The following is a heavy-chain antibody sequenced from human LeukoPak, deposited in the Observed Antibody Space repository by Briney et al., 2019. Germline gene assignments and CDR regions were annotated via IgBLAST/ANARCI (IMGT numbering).Heavy chain of an antibody. CDR2: XSSSSSYI. J-gene: IGHJ4*02. CDR1: GFTFSSYS. Sequence: GGSLRLSCAASGFTFSSYSMNWVRQAPGKGLEWVSSXSSSSSYIYYADSVKGRFTISRDNPKNSLYLQMNSLRAEDTAVYYCASTGYSSSWYGVAFDYWGQGTLVTVSS. D-gene: IGHD6-13*01. V-gene: IGHV3-21*01. CDR3: ASTGYSSSWYGVAFDY.